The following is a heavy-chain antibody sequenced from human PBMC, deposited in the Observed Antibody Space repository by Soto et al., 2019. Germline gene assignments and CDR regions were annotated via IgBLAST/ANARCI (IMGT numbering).Heavy chain of an antibody. Sequence: GGTLGLSCAASGFTFRSYGMMWVRQAPGKGLEWVSAISQSAGGNTYYADSVKGRFTIARDDSKNTLYLQMDRLRPEDTAQYYCAGWTYDYWGQGTQVTVSS. CDR1: GFTFRSYG. D-gene: IGHD1-7*01. J-gene: IGHJ4*02. CDR2: ISQSAGGNT. CDR3: AGWTYDY. V-gene: IGHV3-23*01.